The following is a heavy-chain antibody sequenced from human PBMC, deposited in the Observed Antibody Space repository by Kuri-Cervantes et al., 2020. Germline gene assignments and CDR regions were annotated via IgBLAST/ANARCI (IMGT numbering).Heavy chain of an antibody. D-gene: IGHD5-18*01. Sequence: ASVKVSCKASGYTFTGYYMNWVRQAPGQGLEWMGWINPNSGGTNYAQKFQGRVTMTTDTSTSTAYMELRSLRSDDTAVYYCARDLRKGTWIQLWSTDYYYMDVWGKGTTVTVSS. V-gene: IGHV1-2*02. CDR3: ARDLRKGTWIQLWSTDYYYMDV. J-gene: IGHJ6*03. CDR1: GYTFTGYY. CDR2: INPNSGGT.